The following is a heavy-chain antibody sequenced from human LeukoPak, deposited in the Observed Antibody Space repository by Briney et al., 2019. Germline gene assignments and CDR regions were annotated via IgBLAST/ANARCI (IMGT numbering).Heavy chain of an antibody. Sequence: GGSLRLSCAASGFTFSSYEMNWVRQAPGKGLERVSYISSSGSTIYYADSVKGRFTISRDNAKNSLYLQMNSLRAEDTAVYYCARVGEGSFDIWGQGTLVTVSS. J-gene: IGHJ3*02. CDR3: ARVGEGSFDI. CDR2: ISSSGSTI. D-gene: IGHD3-16*01. V-gene: IGHV3-48*03. CDR1: GFTFSSYE.